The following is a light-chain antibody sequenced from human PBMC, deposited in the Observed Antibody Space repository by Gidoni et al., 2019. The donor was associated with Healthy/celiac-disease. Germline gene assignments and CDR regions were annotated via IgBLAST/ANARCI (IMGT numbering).Light chain of an antibody. CDR1: QSVSSN. CDR2: GAS. J-gene: IGKJ1*01. Sequence: EIVLTQSPATLSGSTGERATLSCRASQSVSSNLAWYQQKPGQAPRLLIYGASTRATGIPARFSGSGSGIEFTLTISSLQSEDCAVYYCQQYNNWPRTFXQXTKVEIK. V-gene: IGKV3-15*01. CDR3: QQYNNWPRT.